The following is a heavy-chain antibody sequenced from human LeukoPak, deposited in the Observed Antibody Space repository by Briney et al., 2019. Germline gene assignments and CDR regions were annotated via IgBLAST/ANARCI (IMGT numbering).Heavy chain of an antibody. J-gene: IGHJ6*02. CDR2: ISYDGSNK. Sequence: GGSLRLSCAASGFTFSSYAMHWVRQAPGKGLEWVAVISYDGSNKYYADSVKGRFTISRDNSKNTLHLQMNSLRAEDTAVYYCARALPEYCSSTSCFGWGYYGMDVWGQGTTVTVSS. CDR3: ARALPEYCSSTSCFGWGYYGMDV. V-gene: IGHV3-30*04. CDR1: GFTFSSYA. D-gene: IGHD2-2*01.